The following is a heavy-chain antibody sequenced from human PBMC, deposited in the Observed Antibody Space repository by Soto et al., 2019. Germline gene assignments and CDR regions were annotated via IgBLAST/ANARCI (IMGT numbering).Heavy chain of an antibody. Sequence: EVQLVESGGGLVQPGESLRLSCVASGFALSNYWINWVRQAPGKGLEWVANIKQDGSEKNYVDSVKGRFTISRVNARNSLYLQMNSLRAEDTDAYYCATETSTWGCWGQGTLVTVSS. CDR2: IKQDGSEK. D-gene: IGHD7-27*01. CDR1: GFALSNYW. CDR3: ATETSTWGC. V-gene: IGHV3-7*05. J-gene: IGHJ4*02.